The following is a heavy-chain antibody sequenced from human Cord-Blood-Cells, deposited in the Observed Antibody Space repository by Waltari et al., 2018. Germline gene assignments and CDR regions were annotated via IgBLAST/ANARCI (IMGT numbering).Heavy chain of an antibody. D-gene: IGHD1-26*01. Sequence: QVQLQASGLRLVKPSGTLSLTCAVSGGSTSSSNCSSWGGQPHGKGLEWIGEIYHSGSTNYNPSLKSRVTISVDKSKNQFSLKLSSVTAADTAVYYCARGILVGATNWFDPWGQGTLVTVSS. CDR2: IYHSGST. V-gene: IGHV4-4*02. J-gene: IGHJ5*02. CDR1: GGSTSSSNC. CDR3: ARGILVGATNWFDP.